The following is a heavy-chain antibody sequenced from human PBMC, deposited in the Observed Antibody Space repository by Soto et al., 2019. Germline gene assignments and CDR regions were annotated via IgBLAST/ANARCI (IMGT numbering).Heavy chain of an antibody. J-gene: IGHJ6*02. CDR3: ARNLPTMHV. V-gene: IGHV1-18*01. CDR1: GYTFTSYG. Sequence: QVQLVQSGAEVKKPGASVKVSCKASGYTFTSYGISWVRQAPGQGLEWMGWIRAYNGNTNYAQKLQGRVTMTTDTPTTTAYMELTRLRSNDTTVYNCARNLPTMHVWCQGTTVTVSS. CDR2: IRAYNGNT.